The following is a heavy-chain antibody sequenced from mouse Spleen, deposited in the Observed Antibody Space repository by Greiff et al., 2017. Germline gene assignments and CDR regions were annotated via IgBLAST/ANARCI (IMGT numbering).Heavy chain of an antibody. J-gene: IGHJ1*01. V-gene: IGHV5-9-1*01. CDR2: ISSGGSYT. CDR3: ARGYGSSYWYFDV. CDR1: GFTFSSYA. Sequence: DVMLVESGGGLVKPGGSLKLSCAASGFTFSSYAMSWVRQTPEKRLEWVATISSGGSYTYYPDSVKGRFTISRDNAKNTLYLQMSSLRSEDTAMYYCARGYGSSYWYFDVWGAGTTVTVSS. D-gene: IGHD1-1*01.